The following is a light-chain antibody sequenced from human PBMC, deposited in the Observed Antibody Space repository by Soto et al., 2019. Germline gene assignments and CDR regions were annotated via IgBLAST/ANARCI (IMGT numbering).Light chain of an antibody. Sequence: EIVMTQSPATLSVSPGERATLSCMASQSVSSNLAWYQQKPGQAPRLLIYGASTRATCIPARFSGSGSGTEFTLTISSLQSEDFAVYYCQQYSNWPQTFGQGTKVEIK. J-gene: IGKJ1*01. V-gene: IGKV3-15*01. CDR1: QSVSSN. CDR3: QQYSNWPQT. CDR2: GAS.